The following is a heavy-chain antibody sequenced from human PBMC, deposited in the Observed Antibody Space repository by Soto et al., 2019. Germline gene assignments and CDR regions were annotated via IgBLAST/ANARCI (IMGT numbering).Heavy chain of an antibody. CDR1: GGTFSSYA. CDR3: ASDVKIVVVPAAMPYYGMDV. Sequence: RASVKVSCKASGGTFSSYAISWVRQAPGQGLEWMGGIIPIFGTANYAQRFQGRVTITADESTSTAYMELSSLRSEDTAVYYCASDVKIVVVPAAMPYYGMDVWGQGTTVTVSS. CDR2: IIPIFGTA. D-gene: IGHD2-2*01. V-gene: IGHV1-69*13. J-gene: IGHJ6*02.